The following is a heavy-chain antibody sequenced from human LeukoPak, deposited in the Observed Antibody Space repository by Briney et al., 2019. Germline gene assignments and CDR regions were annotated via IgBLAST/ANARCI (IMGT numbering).Heavy chain of an antibody. Sequence: ASVTVSCKASGYTFTNYDINWVRQATGRGLEWMGWINPNSGYTGYAQKFQGRVTVTRDTSISTAYMDLSSLRSEDTAVYYCATGNRLYSSSWSSLAFEIWGHGTMVTVSS. CDR3: ATGNRLYSSSWSSLAFEI. J-gene: IGHJ3*02. CDR1: GYTFTNYD. V-gene: IGHV1-8*01. D-gene: IGHD6-13*01. CDR2: INPNSGYT.